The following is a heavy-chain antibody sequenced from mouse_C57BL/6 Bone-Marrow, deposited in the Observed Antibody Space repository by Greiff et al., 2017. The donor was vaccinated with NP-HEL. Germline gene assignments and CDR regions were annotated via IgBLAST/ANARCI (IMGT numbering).Heavy chain of an antibody. V-gene: IGHV5-4*01. CDR3: ARDRGTTVAFDY. Sequence: DVMLVESGGGLVKPGGSLKLSCAASGFTFSSSAMSWVRQTPEKRLEWVATISDGGSYTYYPDNVQGRFTISRDNAKNNLYLQMSHLKSEDTAMYYCARDRGTTVAFDYWGQGTTLTVSS. D-gene: IGHD1-1*01. J-gene: IGHJ2*01. CDR2: ISDGGSYT. CDR1: GFTFSSSA.